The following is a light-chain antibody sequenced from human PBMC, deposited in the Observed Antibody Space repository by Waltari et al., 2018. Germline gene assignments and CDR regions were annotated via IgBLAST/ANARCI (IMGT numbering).Light chain of an antibody. J-gene: IGKJ1*01. CDR3: QQYKSYPWT. Sequence: DIQMTQSPSTLSASVGERVTITCRASQNFNRWLAWYQQKPGKAPNLLIYKTSSLESGVPSRFSGSGSGTEFTLTIDTLQPDDFATYHCQQYKSYPWTFGQGTKVEI. V-gene: IGKV1-5*03. CDR2: KTS. CDR1: QNFNRW.